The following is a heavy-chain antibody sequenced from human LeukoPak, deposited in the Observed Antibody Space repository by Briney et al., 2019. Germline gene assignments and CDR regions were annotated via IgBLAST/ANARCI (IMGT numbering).Heavy chain of an antibody. V-gene: IGHV5-51*01. CDR2: IYPGDSDI. CDR1: GYSFTSYC. CDR3: ARHESTEASKY. J-gene: IGHJ4*02. D-gene: IGHD1-1*01. Sequence: KPGESLKISCRGSGYSFTSYCIAWVRQMPGKGLEWMGIIYPGDSDIRYSPSFQGQVTISADKSISTAYLQWSSLKASDTAVYFCARHESTEASKYWGQGTLVTVSS.